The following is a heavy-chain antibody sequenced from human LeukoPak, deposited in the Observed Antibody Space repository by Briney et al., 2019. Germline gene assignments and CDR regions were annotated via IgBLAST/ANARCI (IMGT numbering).Heavy chain of an antibody. CDR2: ICGSGGST. J-gene: IGHJ6*03. CDR1: GFTFSSYA. V-gene: IGHV3-23*01. CDR3: AKGVMTTVTPYYYMDV. D-gene: IGHD4-11*01. Sequence: PGGSLRLSCAASGFTFSSYAISGFRQAPGRGREWVSAICGSGGSTYYVDSVKGRFTISRDNSKNTLYLQMNSLRAEDTAVYYCAKGVMTTVTPYYYMDVWGKGTTVTVSS.